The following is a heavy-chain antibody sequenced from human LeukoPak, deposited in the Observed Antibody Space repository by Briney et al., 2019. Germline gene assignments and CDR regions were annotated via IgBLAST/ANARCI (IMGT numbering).Heavy chain of an antibody. CDR1: GFTFSSYA. J-gene: IGHJ4*02. D-gene: IGHD1-26*01. V-gene: IGHV3-30-3*01. CDR3: ARGGAFDY. Sequence: GGSLRLSCAASGFTFSSYAMHWVRQAPGKGLEWVGVISYDGSNKYYADSVKGRFIISRDNSKNTLYLQMNSLRAEDTAVYYCARGGAFDYWGQGTLVTVSS. CDR2: ISYDGSNK.